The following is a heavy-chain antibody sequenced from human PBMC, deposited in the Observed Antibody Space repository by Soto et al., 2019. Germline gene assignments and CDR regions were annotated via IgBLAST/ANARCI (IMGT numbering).Heavy chain of an antibody. CDR3: AAGGYSSGWDYYYYGMDV. CDR1: GFTFTSSA. Sequence: QMQLVQSGPEVKKPGTSVKVSCKASGFTFTSSAVQWVRQARGQRLEWIGWIVVGSGNTNSAQKFQERVTITRDMSTSTAYMELSSPRYEETAVYYCAAGGYSSGWDYYYYGMDVWGQGTTVTVSS. CDR2: IVVGSGNT. V-gene: IGHV1-58*01. D-gene: IGHD6-19*01. J-gene: IGHJ6*02.